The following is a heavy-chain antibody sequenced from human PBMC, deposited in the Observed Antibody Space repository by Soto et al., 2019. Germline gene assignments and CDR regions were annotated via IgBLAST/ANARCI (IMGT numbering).Heavy chain of an antibody. CDR2: IWYDGSNK. Sequence: WGSLRLSCSASGFTFSSYVMHWVRQAPGKGLEWVAIIWYDGSNKYYADSVKGRFTISRDNSKNTLYLQMNSLRAEDTAVYYCARDTIAARPRTYYYYYGMDVWGQGTTVTVSS. CDR3: ARDTIAARPRTYYYYYGMDV. D-gene: IGHD6-6*01. CDR1: GFTFSSYV. J-gene: IGHJ6*02. V-gene: IGHV3-33*01.